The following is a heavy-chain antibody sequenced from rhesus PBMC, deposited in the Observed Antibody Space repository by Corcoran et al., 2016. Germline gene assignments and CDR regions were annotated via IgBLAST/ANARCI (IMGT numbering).Heavy chain of an antibody. V-gene: IGHV4-173*01. D-gene: IGHD3-28*01. J-gene: IGHJ4*01. Sequence: QLQLQESGPGLEKPSETLSLTCAVSGGAISRNYWNWIRQPPRRGLERFGRISGRGGSTDSNPSLKSRVTISTDTSKTQFSLKLSSVTAADTAVYYCARDRRSGYYTHLSYFDYWGQGVLVTVSS. CDR2: ISGRGGST. CDR1: GGAISRNY. CDR3: ARDRRSGYYTHLSYFDY.